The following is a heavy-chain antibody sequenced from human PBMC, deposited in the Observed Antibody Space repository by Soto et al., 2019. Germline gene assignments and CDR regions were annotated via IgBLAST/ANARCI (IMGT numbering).Heavy chain of an antibody. CDR2: IWYDGSNK. D-gene: IGHD2-15*01. CDR1: GFTFSSYG. J-gene: IGHJ4*02. CDR3: ARDGYCSGGSCYSVPVFDY. V-gene: IGHV3-33*01. Sequence: QVQLVESGGGVVQPGRSLRLSCAASGFTFSSYGMHWVRQAPGKGLEWVAVIWYDGSNKYYADSVKGRFTISRDNSKNTLYLQIHSLRAEETAVYYCARDGYCSGGSCYSVPVFDYWGQGTLVTVSS.